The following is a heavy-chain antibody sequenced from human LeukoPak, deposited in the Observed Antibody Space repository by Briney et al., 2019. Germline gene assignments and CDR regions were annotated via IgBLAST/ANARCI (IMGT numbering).Heavy chain of an antibody. V-gene: IGHV3-64*04. J-gene: IGHJ4*02. CDR1: GFTFSSYA. Sequence: HPGGSLRLSCSASGFTFSSYAMHWVRQAPGKGLEYVSAISGSGGGTYYADSAKGRFTISRDNSKNTLYLQMNSLRAEDTAVYYCAEDENYWGQGTLVTVSS. CDR3: AEDENY. CDR2: ISGSGGGT.